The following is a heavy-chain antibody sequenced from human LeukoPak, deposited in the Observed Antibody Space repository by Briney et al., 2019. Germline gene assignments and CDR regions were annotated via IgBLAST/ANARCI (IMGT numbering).Heavy chain of an antibody. D-gene: IGHD2-15*01. V-gene: IGHV1-18*01. J-gene: IGHJ4*02. Sequence: ASVKVPCKASGYTFTSNGISWVRQAPGQGLEWMGWISAYNGNTNYAQRVQGGVTMTTDTSTSTAYMELRSLRSDDTAVYYCARCSGGSCYHDFDYWGQGTLVTVSS. CDR2: ISAYNGNT. CDR1: GYTFTSNG. CDR3: ARCSGGSCYHDFDY.